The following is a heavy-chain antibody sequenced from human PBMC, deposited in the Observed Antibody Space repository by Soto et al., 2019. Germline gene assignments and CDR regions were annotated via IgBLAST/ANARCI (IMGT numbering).Heavy chain of an antibody. CDR2: ISSDGSNK. D-gene: IGHD1-1*01. J-gene: IGHJ5*02. CDR1: GFTFSNYV. V-gene: IGHV3-30*18. CDR3: AKVDGTQRGGEWFDP. Sequence: PGGSLRLSCAASGFTFSNYVMDWVRQAPGKGLEWVAVISSDGSNKYYADSVKGRFNISRDNSKNTLYLKMNSLRNEDTAVYYCAKVDGTQRGGEWFDPWGQGTLVTVSS.